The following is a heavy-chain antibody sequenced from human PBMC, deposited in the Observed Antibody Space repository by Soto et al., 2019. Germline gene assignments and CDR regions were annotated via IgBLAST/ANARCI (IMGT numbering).Heavy chain of an antibody. CDR1: GFTFGDYA. Sequence: GGSLRLSCTASGFTFGDYAMSWFRQAPGKGLEWVGFIRSKAYGGTTEYAASVKGRFTISRDDSKSIAYLQMNSLKTEDTAVYYCNRELYSYGPTKWFDPWGQGTLVTVSS. V-gene: IGHV3-49*03. D-gene: IGHD5-18*01. J-gene: IGHJ5*02. CDR3: NRELYSYGPTKWFDP. CDR2: IRSKAYGGTT.